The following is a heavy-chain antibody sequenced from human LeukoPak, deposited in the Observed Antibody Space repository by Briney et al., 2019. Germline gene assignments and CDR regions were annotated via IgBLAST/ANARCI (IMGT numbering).Heavy chain of an antibody. CDR3: AKVYYDFWSGYYPFDY. CDR2: ISGSGGST. D-gene: IGHD3-3*01. Sequence: GGSLRLSCAASGFTFSSYAMSWVRQAPGKGLEWVSAISGSGGSTYYADSVKGRFTISRDNSKNTLYLQMNSLRAEDTAVYYCAKVYYDFWSGYYPFDYWGQGTLVTVSS. V-gene: IGHV3-23*01. CDR1: GFTFSSYA. J-gene: IGHJ4*02.